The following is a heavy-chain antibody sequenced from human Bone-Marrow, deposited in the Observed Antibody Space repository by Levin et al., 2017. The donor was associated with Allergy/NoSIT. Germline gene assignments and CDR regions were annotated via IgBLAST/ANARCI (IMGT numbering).Heavy chain of an antibody. Sequence: MPSETLSLTCTVSGDSITRSSFYWGWIRQPPGMGLEWIGSMYHSGTTYYNPSLKSRVTISMDTSKNRISLKVTSVTATDTAVYFCARHYFDVFSGPLRDGFEFWGVGTLVAVSS. D-gene: IGHD3-3*01. J-gene: IGHJ4*02. CDR1: GDSITRSSFY. CDR2: MYHSGTT. CDR3: ARHYFDVFSGPLRDGFEF. V-gene: IGHV4-39*01.